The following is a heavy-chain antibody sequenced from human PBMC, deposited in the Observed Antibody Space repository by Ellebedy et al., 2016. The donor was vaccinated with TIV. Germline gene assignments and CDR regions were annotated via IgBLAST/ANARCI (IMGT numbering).Heavy chain of an antibody. Sequence: GGSLRLSCAASGFTFRNFAMTWVRQAPGKGLEWVSSIRSSGVSTDYADSVRGRVTISRDNSKNTLYLQMNSLRADDSAVYYCAKLDSSGYYYGRFDYWGQGTLVTVSS. J-gene: IGHJ4*02. CDR1: GFTFRNFA. D-gene: IGHD3-22*01. CDR3: AKLDSSGYYYGRFDY. CDR2: IRSSGVST. V-gene: IGHV3-23*01.